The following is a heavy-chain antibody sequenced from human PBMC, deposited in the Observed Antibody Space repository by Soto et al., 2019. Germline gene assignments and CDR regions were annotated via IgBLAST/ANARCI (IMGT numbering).Heavy chain of an antibody. V-gene: IGHV3-7*03. Sequence: GGSLRXXCAAXGXXFSXXXMHWGRQAPGKGQEWVSNIKHYGSEKYYVDSVKGRFTISRDNAKNSLYLQMNSLRSEDTAVHYRRGERVRFSEWFFYVYYSGLVLGGQGATVTVSS. D-gene: IGHD3-3*01. CDR1: GXXFSXXX. CDR2: IKHYGSEK. CDR3: RGERVRFSEWFFYVYYSGLVL. J-gene: IGHJ6*02.